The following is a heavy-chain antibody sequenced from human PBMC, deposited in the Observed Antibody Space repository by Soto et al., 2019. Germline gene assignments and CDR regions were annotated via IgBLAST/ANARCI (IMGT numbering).Heavy chain of an antibody. CDR1: GFTFSSYA. CDR3: AKGDYDILTGYMYYFDH. V-gene: IGHV3-23*01. D-gene: IGHD3-9*01. CDR2: ISGSAGST. J-gene: IGHJ4*02. Sequence: SCAASGFTFSSYAMSWVRQAPGKGLEWVSSISGSAGSTYYADSVKGRFTISRDNSKNTLYLQMNSLRAEDTAVYYCAKGDYDILTGYMYYFDHWGQGTLVTVSS.